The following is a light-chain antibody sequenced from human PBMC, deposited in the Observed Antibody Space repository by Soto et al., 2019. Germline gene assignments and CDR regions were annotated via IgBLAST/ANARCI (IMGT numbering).Light chain of an antibody. V-gene: IGLV2-14*01. CDR1: SSDVGGYNY. Sequence: QSALTQPASVSGSPGQSITISCTGTSSDVGGYNYVSWYQQHPGKAPKLMIYDVSNRPSGVSNRLSGSKSGNTASLTISGLQAEDEADYYCSSYTSSSTLEVFGGGTKVTVL. CDR3: SSYTSSSTLEV. J-gene: IGLJ2*01. CDR2: DVS.